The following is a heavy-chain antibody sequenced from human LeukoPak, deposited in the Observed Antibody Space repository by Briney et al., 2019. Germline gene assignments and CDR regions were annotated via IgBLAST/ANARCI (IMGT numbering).Heavy chain of an antibody. CDR1: GSSINSGYY. CDR3: ARLPGASRPRYYFDY. V-gene: IGHV4-38-2*02. Sequence: PSETLSLTCIVPGSSINSGYYWGWIRQPPGKGLEWIGTISDRGSTYNNPSLKSRVTISVDTSKNQLSLKLTSVTAADTAVYYCARLPGASRPRYYFDYWGQGTLVTVSS. CDR2: ISDRGST. D-gene: IGHD6-6*01. J-gene: IGHJ4*02.